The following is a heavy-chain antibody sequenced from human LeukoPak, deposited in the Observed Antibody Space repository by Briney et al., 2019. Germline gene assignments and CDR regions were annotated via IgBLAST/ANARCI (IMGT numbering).Heavy chain of an antibody. D-gene: IGHD3-3*01. Sequence: GGSLRLSCTASGFTFSTYSMNWFRQAPGKGLEWVSSISRSSNSIRYADSVKGRFTISRDDAQKSVYLQMNSLRVEDTAVYYCARVDFWSGSYTEPFGYWGQGTLVTVSS. CDR1: GFTFSTYS. CDR2: ISRSSNSI. J-gene: IGHJ4*02. V-gene: IGHV3-21*01. CDR3: ARVDFWSGSYTEPFGY.